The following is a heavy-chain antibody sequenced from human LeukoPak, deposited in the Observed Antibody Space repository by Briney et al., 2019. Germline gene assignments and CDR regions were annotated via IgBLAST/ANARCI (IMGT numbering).Heavy chain of an antibody. J-gene: IGHJ6*03. V-gene: IGHV1-2*02. CDR1: GYTFTGYY. Sequence: ASVKVSCKASGYTFTGYYMHWVRQAPGQGLERMGWINPNSGGTNYAQKFQGRVTMTRDTSISTAYMELSRLRSDDTAVYYCARDLSYSSSWYFYYYYMDVWGKGTAVTISS. D-gene: IGHD6-13*01. CDR2: INPNSGGT. CDR3: ARDLSYSSSWYFYYYYMDV.